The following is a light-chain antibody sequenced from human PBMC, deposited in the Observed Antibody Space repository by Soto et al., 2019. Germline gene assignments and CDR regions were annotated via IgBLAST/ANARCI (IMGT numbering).Light chain of an antibody. CDR3: ATWADSLNVLYV. J-gene: IGLJ1*01. V-gene: IGLV1-44*01. Sequence: QSVLTQPPSASGTPGQKVTISCSGGSRGNSINWYQHLPGKAPKLLIYNNNERPSGVPDRFSGSKSGTSASLAISGLQSDDEGDYYCATWADSLNVLYVFGTGTKLTVL. CDR2: NNN. CDR1: SRGNS.